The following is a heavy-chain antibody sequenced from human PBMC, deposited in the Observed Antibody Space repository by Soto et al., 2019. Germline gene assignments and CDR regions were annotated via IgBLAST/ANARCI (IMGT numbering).Heavy chain of an antibody. Sequence: EVQLVESGGGLVKPGGSLRLSCAASGFTFSNAWMNWVRQAPGKGLEWVGRIKSKTDGGTTDYAAPVKGRFTISRDDSKNTLYLQMNSLKTEDTAVYYCTTLIAVAGENFDYWGQGTLVTVSS. J-gene: IGHJ4*02. CDR2: IKSKTDGGTT. CDR1: GFTFSNAW. V-gene: IGHV3-15*07. D-gene: IGHD6-19*01. CDR3: TTLIAVAGENFDY.